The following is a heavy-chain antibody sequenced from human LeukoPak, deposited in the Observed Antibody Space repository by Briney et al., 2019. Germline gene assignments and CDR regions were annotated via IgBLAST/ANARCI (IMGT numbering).Heavy chain of an antibody. D-gene: IGHD1-26*01. CDR3: ARKIGNSTPFNWFDP. V-gene: IGHV4-61*02. CDR1: GGSINSGSYS. CDR2: IYPSGNT. J-gene: IGHJ5*02. Sequence: SQTLSLTCTVSGGSINSGSYSWSWIRQPAGKGLEWIGRIYPSGNTNYNPSLKSRVTISVDTSKNQFSLKLSSVTAADTAVYYCARKIGNSTPFNWFDPWGQGTLVTVSS.